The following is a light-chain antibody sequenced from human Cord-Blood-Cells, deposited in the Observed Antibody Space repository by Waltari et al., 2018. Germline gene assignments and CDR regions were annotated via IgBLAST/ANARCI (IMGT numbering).Light chain of an antibody. CDR3: QQYNNWPLT. J-gene: IGKJ4*01. CDR1: QRVSSN. CDR2: GAS. Sequence: EIVLTQSPATLSVSPGERATLPCRASQRVSSNLAWYQQKPGQAHRLLIYGASTRATGIPARFSGSGSGTEFTLTISSLQSEDFAVYYCQQYNNWPLTFGGGTKVEIK. V-gene: IGKV3-15*01.